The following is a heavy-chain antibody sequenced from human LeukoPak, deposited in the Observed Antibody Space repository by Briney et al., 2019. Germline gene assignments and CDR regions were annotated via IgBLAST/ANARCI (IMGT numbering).Heavy chain of an antibody. CDR3: AHSRAAAEYCSSTSCSYFFDY. D-gene: IGHD2-2*01. V-gene: IGHV2-5*02. J-gene: IGHJ4*02. CDR1: GFSLSTSGVG. CDR2: IYWDDDE. Sequence: ESGPTLVNPTQTLTLTCTFSGFSLSTSGVGVGWIRQPPGKALEWLALIYWDDDERYSPSVKSRLTITKDTSKNQVVLTMTNMDPVDTATYYCAHSRAAAEYCSSTSCSYFFDYWGQGTPVTVSS.